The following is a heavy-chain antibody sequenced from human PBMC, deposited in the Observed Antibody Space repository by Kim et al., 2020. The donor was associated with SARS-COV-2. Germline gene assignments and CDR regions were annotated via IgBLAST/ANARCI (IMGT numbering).Heavy chain of an antibody. D-gene: IGHD5-12*01. Sequence: LKSRVTISVDTSKNQFSLKLSSVTAADTAVYYCARETGLDGYKGLYYFDYWGQGTLVTVSS. V-gene: IGHV4-31*02. CDR3: ARETGLDGYKGLYYFDY. J-gene: IGHJ4*02.